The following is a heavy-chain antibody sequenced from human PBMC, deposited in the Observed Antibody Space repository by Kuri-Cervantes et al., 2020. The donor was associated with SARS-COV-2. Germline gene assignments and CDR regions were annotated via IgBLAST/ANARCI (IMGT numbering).Heavy chain of an antibody. CDR1: GYTFTGYY. D-gene: IGHD2-2*01. V-gene: IGHV1-2*02. CDR3: ARDHSQLLFLLDYYYYMDV. CDR2: INPNSGGT. Sequence: ASVKVSCKASGYTFTGYYMHWVRQAPGQGLEWMGWINPNSGGTNYAQKFQGRVTMTRDTSISTAYMELSRLRSDDTAVYYCARDHSQLLFLLDYYYYMDVWGKGTTGTVSS. J-gene: IGHJ6*03.